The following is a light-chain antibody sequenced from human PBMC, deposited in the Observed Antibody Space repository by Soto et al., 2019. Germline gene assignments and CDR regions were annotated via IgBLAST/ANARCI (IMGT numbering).Light chain of an antibody. J-gene: IGLJ2*01. CDR2: YDS. V-gene: IGLV3-21*04. CDR1: NIGSKS. Sequence: SYELTQPPSVSVAPGKTARITCGGNNIGSKSVHWYQQKAGQAPILAMYYDSDRPSGIPERFSGSNSGNTATLTISTVEAGDEADYYCQVWDISSNHVVFRGGTKLPVL. CDR3: QVWDISSNHVV.